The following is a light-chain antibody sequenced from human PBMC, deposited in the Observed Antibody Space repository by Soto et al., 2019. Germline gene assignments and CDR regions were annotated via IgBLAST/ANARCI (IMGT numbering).Light chain of an antibody. V-gene: IGKV1-5*03. CDR1: QSISSW. Sequence: DTQMTQSPPTLSASVGDRVTITCRASQSISSWLAWYQQKPGKSPKLLIYKASTLKSGVPSRFSGSGSGTEFTLTISSLQPEDFATYYCQQLESYPSTFGGGTKVDIK. CDR3: QQLESYPST. CDR2: KAS. J-gene: IGKJ4*01.